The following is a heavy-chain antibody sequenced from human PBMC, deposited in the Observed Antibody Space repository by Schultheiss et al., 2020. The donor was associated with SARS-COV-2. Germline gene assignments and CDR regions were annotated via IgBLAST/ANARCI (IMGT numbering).Heavy chain of an antibody. CDR2: IYTSGST. D-gene: IGHD1-1*01. V-gene: IGHV4-61*02. J-gene: IGHJ6*02. CDR3: ASVGADWNRWYYGMDV. CDR1: GGSISSSSYY. Sequence: SETLSLTCTVSGGSISSSSYYWGWIRQPAGKGLEWIGRIYTSGSTNYNPSLKSRVTISVDTSKNQFSLKLSSVTAADTAVYYCASVGADWNRWYYGMDVWGQGTTVTVSS.